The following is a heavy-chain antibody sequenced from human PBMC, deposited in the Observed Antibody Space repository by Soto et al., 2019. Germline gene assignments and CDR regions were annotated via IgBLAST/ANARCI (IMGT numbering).Heavy chain of an antibody. Sequence: ESGGGLLQPGGSLRLSCAASGFTFSNYAMNWVRQAPGKGLEWVSTISVSGNSAYYADSVKGRFTISRDNSKNTLYLQLNSLRAEDTAIYYCAKGALSTTSPYDFDYWGQGTLVTVSS. CDR3: AKGALSTTSPYDFDY. J-gene: IGHJ4*02. V-gene: IGHV3-23*01. D-gene: IGHD1-26*01. CDR2: ISVSGNSA. CDR1: GFTFSNYA.